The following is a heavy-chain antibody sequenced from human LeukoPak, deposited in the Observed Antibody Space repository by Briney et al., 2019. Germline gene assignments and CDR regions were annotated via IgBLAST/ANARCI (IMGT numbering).Heavy chain of an antibody. V-gene: IGHV3-30*18. CDR2: ISYDGSNK. CDR3: AKGDVLLWFGELGDAFDI. Sequence: GGSLRLSCAASGFTFSSYGMHWVRQAPGKGLEWMAVISYDGSNKYYADSVKGRFTISRDNSKNTLYLQMNSLRAEDTAVYYCAKGDVLLWFGELGDAFDIWGQGTMVTVSS. J-gene: IGHJ3*02. D-gene: IGHD3-10*01. CDR1: GFTFSSYG.